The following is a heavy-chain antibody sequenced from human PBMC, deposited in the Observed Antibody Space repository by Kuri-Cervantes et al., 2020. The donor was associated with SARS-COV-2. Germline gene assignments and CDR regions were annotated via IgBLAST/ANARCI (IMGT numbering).Heavy chain of an antibody. Sequence: GGSLRLSCAASGFTFSSYGMHWVRRAPGKGLEWVAVIWYGGSNKYYADSVKGRFTISRDNSKNSLYLQMNSLRAEDPAVYYCARDGDSYIPVLDYWGQGTLVTVSS. V-gene: IGHV3-33*08. CDR3: ARDGDSYIPVLDY. CDR1: GFTFSSYG. J-gene: IGHJ4*02. CDR2: IWYGGSNK. D-gene: IGHD2-21*02.